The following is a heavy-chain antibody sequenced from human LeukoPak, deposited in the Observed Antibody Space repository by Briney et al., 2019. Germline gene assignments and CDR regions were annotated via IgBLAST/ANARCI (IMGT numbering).Heavy chain of an antibody. Sequence: PGGSLRLSCAASGFTFSSYAMHWVRQAPGKGLEWVSGISGSGGSTYYADSVKGRFTISGDNSKNTLYLQMNSLRAEDTAVYYCAKDPPGFCSGGSCYYFDDWGQGTLVTVSS. CDR2: ISGSGGST. CDR3: AKDPPGFCSGGSCYYFDD. CDR1: GFTFSSYA. J-gene: IGHJ4*02. D-gene: IGHD2-15*01. V-gene: IGHV3-23*01.